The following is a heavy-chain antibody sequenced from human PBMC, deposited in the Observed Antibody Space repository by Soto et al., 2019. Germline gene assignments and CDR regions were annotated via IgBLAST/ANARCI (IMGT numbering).Heavy chain of an antibody. CDR3: ARHSPSRKARNRIGDFWSGYLYGMDV. CDR2: IYYSGST. J-gene: IGHJ6*02. CDR1: GGSISSSSYY. V-gene: IGHV4-39*01. D-gene: IGHD3-3*01. Sequence: SETLSLTCTVSGGSISSSSYYWGWIRQPPGKGLEWIGSIYYSGSTYYNPSLKSRVTISVDTSKNQFSRKLSSVTAADTAVYYCARHSPSRKARNRIGDFWSGYLYGMDVWGQGTTVTVSS.